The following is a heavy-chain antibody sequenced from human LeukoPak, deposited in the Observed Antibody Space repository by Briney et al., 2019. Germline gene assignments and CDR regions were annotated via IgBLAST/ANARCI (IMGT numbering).Heavy chain of an antibody. J-gene: IGHJ4*02. CDR3: ARRIQGMAPYYFDY. D-gene: IGHD5-24*01. V-gene: IGHV3-74*01. CDR2: INSDGGST. CDR1: GFTFSSYW. Sequence: GGSLRLSCTASGFTFSSYWMHWVRHAQGKGLVWVSRINSDGGSTTYADSVKGRFTISRDNAKNTLYLQMNSLRAEDTAVYYCARRIQGMAPYYFDYWGQGTLVTVSS.